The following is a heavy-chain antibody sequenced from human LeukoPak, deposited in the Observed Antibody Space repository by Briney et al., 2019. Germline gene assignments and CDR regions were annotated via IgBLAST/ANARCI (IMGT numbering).Heavy chain of an antibody. CDR3: ARDLPPYYFDY. Sequence: GSSVTVSCKASGGIFSSYAISWVRQAPGQGLEWMGRIIPILGIANYAQKFQGRATITADKSTSTAYMDLSSLRSEDTAVYYCARDLPPYYFDYWGQGTLVTVSS. V-gene: IGHV1-69*04. J-gene: IGHJ4*02. CDR2: IIPILGIA. CDR1: GGIFSSYA.